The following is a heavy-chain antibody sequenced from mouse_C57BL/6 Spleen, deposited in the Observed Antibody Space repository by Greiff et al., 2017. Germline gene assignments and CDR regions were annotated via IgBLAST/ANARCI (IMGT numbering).Heavy chain of an antibody. CDR3: ARGTTVVATDD. D-gene: IGHD1-1*01. Sequence: QVQLKQPGAELVKPGASVKMSCKASGYTFTSYWITWVKQRPGQGLEWIGDIYPGSGSTNYNEQFKSKATLTVDTSSSTAYMQLSSLTSEDSAVYYCARGTTVVATDDWGQGTTLTVAS. CDR2: IYPGSGST. CDR1: GYTFTSYW. J-gene: IGHJ2*01. V-gene: IGHV1-55*01.